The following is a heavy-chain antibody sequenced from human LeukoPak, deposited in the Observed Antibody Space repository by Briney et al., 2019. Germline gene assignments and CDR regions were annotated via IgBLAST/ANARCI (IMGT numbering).Heavy chain of an antibody. D-gene: IGHD2-2*01. J-gene: IGHJ4*02. CDR3: AKDQPPGYCSSTSCFPPPSIDY. CDR2: ISWDGGST. CDR1: GFTFDDYA. Sequence: GGSLRLSCAASGFTFDDYAMHWVRQAPGKGLEWVSLISWDGGSTYYADSVKGRFTISRDNSKNSLYLQMNSLRAEDTALYYCAKDQPPGYCSSTSCFPPPSIDYWGQGTLVTVSS. V-gene: IGHV3-43D*03.